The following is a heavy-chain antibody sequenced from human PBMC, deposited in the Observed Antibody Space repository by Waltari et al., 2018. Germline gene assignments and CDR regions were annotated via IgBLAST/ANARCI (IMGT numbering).Heavy chain of an antibody. Sequence: EVQLVSSGGGLVNPGGSLRLSCAASGFTFSHFAINWVRQAPGKGLEWVSSSSSTSSYIYYADSVKGRFTISRDNAKNSLYLQMNSLRADDTAVYYCARVGAIISLDYWGQGTLVTVSS. CDR3: ARVGAIISLDY. CDR1: GFTFSHFA. V-gene: IGHV3-21*01. J-gene: IGHJ4*02. CDR2: SSSTSSYI. D-gene: IGHD3-16*01.